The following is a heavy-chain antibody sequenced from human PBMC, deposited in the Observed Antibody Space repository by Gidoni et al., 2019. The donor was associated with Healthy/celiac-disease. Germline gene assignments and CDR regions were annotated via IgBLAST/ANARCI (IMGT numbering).Heavy chain of an antibody. CDR3: ARGPVRGYFAY. V-gene: IGHV3-30-3*01. CDR1: AFPFGSYA. CDR2: ISYDASNQ. D-gene: IGHD3-16*01. J-gene: IGHJ4*02. Sequence: QVPLVESGGGVVQPGRSLRLSCAGPAFPFGSYAMPWVRQAPGKGLEWVAVISYDASNQHYADSVKGRFTISRDTSKNPLYLQMNSLRADDTAVYYCARGPVRGYFAYWGQGTLVTVSS.